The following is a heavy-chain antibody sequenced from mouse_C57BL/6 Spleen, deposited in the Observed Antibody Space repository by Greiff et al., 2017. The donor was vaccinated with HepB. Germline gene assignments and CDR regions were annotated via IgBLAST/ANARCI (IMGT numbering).Heavy chain of an antibody. V-gene: IGHV5-16*01. Sequence: EVQLVESEGGLVQPGSSMKLSCTASGFTFSDYYMAWVRQVPEKGLEWVANINYDGSSTYYLDSLKSRFIISRDNAKNILYLQMSSLKSEDTATYYCARVYDGYYVDYWGQGTTLTVSS. CDR1: GFTFSDYY. J-gene: IGHJ2*01. CDR2: INYDGSST. CDR3: ARVYDGYYVDY. D-gene: IGHD2-3*01.